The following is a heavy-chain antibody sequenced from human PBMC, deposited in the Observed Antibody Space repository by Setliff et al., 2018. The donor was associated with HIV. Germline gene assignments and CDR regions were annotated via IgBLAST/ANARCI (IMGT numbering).Heavy chain of an antibody. CDR2: ISIYSSNI. D-gene: IGHD1-26*01. J-gene: IGHJ3*02. V-gene: IGHV3-48*01. CDR3: TTLVGANPYHDALDI. CDR1: GFTFSDFS. Sequence: GGSLRLSCAASGFTFSDFSMNWVRQAPGKGPEWVSYISIYSSNIYYADSVKGRFTISRDNVKNSLYLQMNSLRAEDTAVYYCTTLVGANPYHDALDIWGQGTMVTVSS.